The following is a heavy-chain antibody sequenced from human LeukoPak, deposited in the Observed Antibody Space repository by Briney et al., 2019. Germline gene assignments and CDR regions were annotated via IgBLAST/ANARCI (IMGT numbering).Heavy chain of an antibody. CDR3: ARDWGVLYSYGRPYNWFDP. CDR1: GYTFTSYY. Sequence: ASVKVSCKASGYTFTSYYMHWVRQAPGQGLEGMGIINPSGGSTSYAQKFQGRVTMTRDTSTSTVYMELSSLRSEDTAVYYCARDWGVLYSYGRPYNWFDPWGQGTLVTVPS. D-gene: IGHD5-18*01. V-gene: IGHV1-46*03. CDR2: INPSGGST. J-gene: IGHJ5*02.